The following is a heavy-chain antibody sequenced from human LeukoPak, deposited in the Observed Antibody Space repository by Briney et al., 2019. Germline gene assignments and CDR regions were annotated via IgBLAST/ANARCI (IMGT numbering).Heavy chain of an antibody. CDR1: GYTFTSYG. D-gene: IGHD3-10*01. V-gene: IGHV1-18*01. CDR2: ISAYNGNT. J-gene: IGHJ5*02. CDR3: ARGIITMVRGVISWFDP. Sequence: ASVKVSCKASGYTFTSYGISWVRQAPGQGLEWMGWISAYNGNTNYAQKLQGRVTMTTDTSTSTAYMELRSLRSDDTAVYYCARGIITMVRGVISWFDPWGQGTLVTVSS.